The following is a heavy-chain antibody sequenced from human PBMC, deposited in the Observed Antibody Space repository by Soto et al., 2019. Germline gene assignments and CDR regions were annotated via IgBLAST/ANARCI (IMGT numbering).Heavy chain of an antibody. V-gene: IGHV4-59*01. CDR1: GGSISSYY. CDR2: IYYSGST. Sequence: SETLSLTCTVSGGSISSYYWSWIRQPPGKGLEWIGYIYYSGSTNYNPSLKSRVTISVDTSKNQFSLKLSSVTAADTAVYYCARDHYGSSWYMPSQGYYYYGMDVWGQGTTVTVSS. J-gene: IGHJ6*02. CDR3: ARDHYGSSWYMPSQGYYYYGMDV. D-gene: IGHD6-13*01.